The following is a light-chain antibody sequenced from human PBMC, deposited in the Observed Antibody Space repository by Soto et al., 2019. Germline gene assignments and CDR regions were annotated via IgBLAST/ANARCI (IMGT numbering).Light chain of an antibody. CDR2: DAS. CDR3: QQFNSYPLT. CDR1: QGISSA. V-gene: IGKV1-13*02. Sequence: AIQLTQSPSSLSASVGGRVTITCRSSQGISSALAWYQQKPGKAPKLLIYDASSLESGVPSRFSGSGSGTDFTLTISSLQPEDFATYYCQQFNSYPLTFGQGTRLEIK. J-gene: IGKJ5*01.